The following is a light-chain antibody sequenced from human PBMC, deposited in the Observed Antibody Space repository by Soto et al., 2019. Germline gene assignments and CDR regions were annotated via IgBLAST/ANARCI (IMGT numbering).Light chain of an antibody. CDR1: SSDVGSYNL. J-gene: IGLJ3*02. CDR3: CSFARGSTLV. Sequence: QSVLTQPASVSGSPGQSITISCTGTSSDVGSYNLVSWYQQHPGKAPKLMIYEVTKRPSGVSNRFSGSKSGNTASLTISGLQAEDEADYFCCSFARGSTLVFGGGTKLTVL. V-gene: IGLV2-23*02. CDR2: EVT.